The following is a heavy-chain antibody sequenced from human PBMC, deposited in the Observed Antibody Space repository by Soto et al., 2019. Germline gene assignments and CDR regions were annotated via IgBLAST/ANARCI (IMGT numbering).Heavy chain of an antibody. J-gene: IGHJ4*02. CDR3: ARDLRQHLDT. D-gene: IGHD6-13*01. V-gene: IGHV3-7*01. Sequence: EVQLVESGGGLVQPGGSLRLSCAASGFTFSSNWMSWVRQAPGKGLEWVANIKQDGSEKYYLDSVKGRFTISRDNAKNSLYLQMNSLRAEDTAVYYCARDLRQHLDTWGQGTVVTVSS. CDR1: GFTFSSNW. CDR2: IKQDGSEK.